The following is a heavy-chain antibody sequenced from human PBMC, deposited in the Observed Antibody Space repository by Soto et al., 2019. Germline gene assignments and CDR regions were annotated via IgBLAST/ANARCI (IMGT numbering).Heavy chain of an antibody. J-gene: IGHJ4*02. D-gene: IGHD4-4*01. CDR3: ARDCRGRWLQSCFDY. V-gene: IGHV1-69*01. CDR2: IIPIFGTA. Sequence: QVQLVQSGAEVKKPGSSVKVSCKASGGTFSSYAISWVRQAPGQGLEWMGGIIPIFGTANYAQKFKGRVTITAYESTSTAYMELSSLRSEDTAVYYCARDCRGRWLQSCFDYWGQGTLVTVSS. CDR1: GGTFSSYA.